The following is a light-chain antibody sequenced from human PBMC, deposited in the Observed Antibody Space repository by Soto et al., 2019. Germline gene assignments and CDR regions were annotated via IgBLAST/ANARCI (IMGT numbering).Light chain of an antibody. J-gene: IGKJ3*01. Sequence: DIQMTQSPSSLSASVGDRVTITCQASQGINNYLNWYQQKPGKAPKLMIYDASNFEAGVPSRFSGSGAGTEFTFSISSMQPEDVATYSCQQYENLPPGFGPGTTVEIK. CDR2: DAS. CDR1: QGINNY. CDR3: QQYENLPPG. V-gene: IGKV1-33*01.